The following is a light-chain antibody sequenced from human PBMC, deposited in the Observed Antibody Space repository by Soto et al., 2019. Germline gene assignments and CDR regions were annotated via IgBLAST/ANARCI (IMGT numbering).Light chain of an antibody. CDR1: HTISSW. Sequence: DIQMTQSPSTLSGSVGDRVTITCRASHTISSWLAWYQQKPGKAPKLLIYKASTLKSGVPSRFSGSGSGTEFTLTISSLQPDDFATYYCQQYNSYSPWTFGQGTRWIS. J-gene: IGKJ1*01. V-gene: IGKV1-5*03. CDR2: KAS. CDR3: QQYNSYSPWT.